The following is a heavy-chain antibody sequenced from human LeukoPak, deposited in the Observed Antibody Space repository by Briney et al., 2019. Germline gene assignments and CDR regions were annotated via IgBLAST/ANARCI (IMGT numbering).Heavy chain of an antibody. CDR1: GFTFTFYW. Sequence: PGGSVRLSCAASGFTFTFYWMSWVRQAPGKGLEWVANIKQDGSDKYYVGSVKGRFTISRDNSKNPLYLQMNSLRAEDTAFYFCARHSNKYDFDSSGHYRSFDYWGQGTLVSVSS. D-gene: IGHD3-22*01. J-gene: IGHJ4*02. CDR3: ARHSNKYDFDSSGHYRSFDY. CDR2: IKQDGSDK. V-gene: IGHV3-7*01.